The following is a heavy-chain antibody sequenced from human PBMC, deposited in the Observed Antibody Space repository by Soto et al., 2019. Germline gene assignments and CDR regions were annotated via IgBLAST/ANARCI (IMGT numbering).Heavy chain of an antibody. CDR1: GGSISTGGYY. CDR2: IYYSGST. V-gene: IGHV4-31*03. D-gene: IGHD4-17*01. CDR3: ARGLSVTLFDN. J-gene: IGHJ4*02. Sequence: QVQLQESGPGLVKPSQTLSLTCTVSGGSISTGGYYWTWIRQHPGKGLEWIGFIYYSGSTYYNPSLKSRVTISVDTSKNQFSLKLSSVTAADTAVYYCARGLSVTLFDNWGQGTLVTVSS.